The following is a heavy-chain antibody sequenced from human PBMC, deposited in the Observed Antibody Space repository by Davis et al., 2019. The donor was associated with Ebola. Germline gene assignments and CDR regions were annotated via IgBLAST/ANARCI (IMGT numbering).Heavy chain of an antibody. V-gene: IGHV4-39*07. J-gene: IGHJ5*02. CDR3: ARAPIAGAGTRWGTRWFDP. Sequence: PGGSLRPSCTVSGGSISSSSYYWGWIRQPPGKGRAWIGTINYSGSTYYNPPLKSRVTISVDTSKNQFSLKLSSVTAADTAVYYCARAPIAGAGTRWGTRWFDPWGQGTLVTVSS. D-gene: IGHD6-13*01. CDR2: INYSGST. CDR1: GGSISSSSYY.